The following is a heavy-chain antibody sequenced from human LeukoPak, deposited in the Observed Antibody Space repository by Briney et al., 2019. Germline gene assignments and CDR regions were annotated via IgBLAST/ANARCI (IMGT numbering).Heavy chain of an antibody. V-gene: IGHV4-4*07. D-gene: IGHD6-6*01. Sequence: SETLSLTCTVSGDSISTYYWSWIRQPAGRGLEWIGRIYRSGSTNYNPSLKSRVTMSVDTSKNQFSLKLTSVTAADTAVYYCARGGSTSSWGHFDYWGQGTLVTVSS. J-gene: IGHJ4*02. CDR2: IYRSGST. CDR1: GDSISTYY. CDR3: ARGGSTSSWGHFDY.